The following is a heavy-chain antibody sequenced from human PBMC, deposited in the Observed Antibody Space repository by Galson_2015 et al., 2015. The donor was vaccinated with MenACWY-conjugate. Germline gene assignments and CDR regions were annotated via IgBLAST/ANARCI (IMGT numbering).Heavy chain of an antibody. D-gene: IGHD2-8*02. V-gene: IGHV3-23*01. CDR2: ISSAGNK. Sequence: SLRLSCAASGFTFSSYAMNWVRQAPGKGLEWVALISSAGNKYYADSVKGRLTISRDNSKNTLFLQMNNLRAEDTAVYYCARDQESPGQTDYWGQGTLVTVSS. CDR1: GFTFSSYA. CDR3: ARDQESPGQTDY. J-gene: IGHJ4*02.